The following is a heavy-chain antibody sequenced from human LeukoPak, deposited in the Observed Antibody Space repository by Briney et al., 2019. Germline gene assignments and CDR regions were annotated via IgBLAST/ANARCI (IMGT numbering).Heavy chain of an antibody. CDR3: ARDNILTNTWGDFDY. D-gene: IGHD4/OR15-4a*01. CDR1: GFTFSSYA. J-gene: IGHJ4*02. CDR2: ISYDGSNK. V-gene: IGHV3-30*04. Sequence: GGSLRLSCAASGFTFSSYAMHWVRQAPGKGLEWVAVISYDGSNKYYADSVKGRFTISRDNSKNTLYLQMNSLRAEDTAIYYCARDNILTNTWGDFDYWGRGTLVTVSS.